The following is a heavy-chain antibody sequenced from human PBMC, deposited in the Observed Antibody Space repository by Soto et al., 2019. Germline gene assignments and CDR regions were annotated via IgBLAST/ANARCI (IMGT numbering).Heavy chain of an antibody. D-gene: IGHD6-19*01. V-gene: IGHV4-59*08. Sequence: PSETLSLTCTVSGGSINSYCWSWIRQPPGKGLEWIAYIFDSGNANYNPSLKSRVTISVDTSKNHFSLRLRSVTAADTAVYYCARPFAAQTVVGFDFWGQGLLVTVSS. J-gene: IGHJ4*02. CDR2: IFDSGNA. CDR1: GGSINSYC. CDR3: ARPFAAQTVVGFDF.